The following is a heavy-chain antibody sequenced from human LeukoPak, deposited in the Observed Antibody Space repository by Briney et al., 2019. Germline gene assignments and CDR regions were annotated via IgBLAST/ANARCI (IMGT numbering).Heavy chain of an antibody. V-gene: IGHV3-33*06. CDR3: ANNFDY. CDR1: GFTFSNDG. Sequence: GGSLRLSCAASGFTFSNDGMHWVRQAPGKGLEWVALIYYDGSKKYYADSVKGRFPISRDNSKNTLYLQMDSLRAEDTAVYYCANNFDYWGQGTLVTVSS. J-gene: IGHJ4*02. CDR2: IYYDGSKK.